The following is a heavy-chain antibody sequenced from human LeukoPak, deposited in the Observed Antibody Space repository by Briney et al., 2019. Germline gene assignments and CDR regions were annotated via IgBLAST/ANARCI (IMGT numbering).Heavy chain of an antibody. CDR2: ISSSSTI. CDR3: ARAGRGYSYALDY. J-gene: IGHJ4*02. Sequence: GGSLRLSCAASGFTFSSYSMNWVRQAPGKGLEWVSYISSSSTIYYADSAKGRFTISRDNAKNSLYLQMNSLRAEDTAVYYCARAGRGYSYALDYWGQGTLVTVSS. CDR1: GFTFSSYS. V-gene: IGHV3-48*04. D-gene: IGHD5-18*01.